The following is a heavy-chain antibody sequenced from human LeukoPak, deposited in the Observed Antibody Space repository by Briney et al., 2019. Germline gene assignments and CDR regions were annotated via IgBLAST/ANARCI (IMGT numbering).Heavy chain of an antibody. CDR2: IWSDGNTK. CDR3: ARDWRSSCSGGSCHATIADS. CDR1: GFMFSNYG. J-gene: IGHJ4*02. D-gene: IGHD2-15*01. Sequence: PGGSLRLSCAASGFMFSNYGLHWVRQAPGKGLEWVAVIWSDGNTKYYTDSVKGRFTISRDNSKDTLYLQMNTVRAEDTAVYYCARDWRSSCSGGSCHATIADSWGQGTLVAVSS. V-gene: IGHV3-33*01.